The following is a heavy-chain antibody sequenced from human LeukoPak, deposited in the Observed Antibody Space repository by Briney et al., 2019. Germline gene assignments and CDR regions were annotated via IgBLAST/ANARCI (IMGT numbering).Heavy chain of an antibody. CDR2: IFPSGGEI. CDR1: GFAFSTFA. Sequence: GGSLRLSCAASGFAFSTFAMIWVRQPPGKGLEWVSSIFPSGGEIHYADSVRGRFTISRDNSKSTLSLQMNSLRAKDTAIYYCATYRQVLLPFESWGQGTLVTVSS. V-gene: IGHV3-23*01. D-gene: IGHD2-8*02. J-gene: IGHJ4*02. CDR3: ATYRQVLLPFES.